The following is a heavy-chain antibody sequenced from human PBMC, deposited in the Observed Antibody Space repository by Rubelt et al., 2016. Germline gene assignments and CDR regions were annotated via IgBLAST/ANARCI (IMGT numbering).Heavy chain of an antibody. D-gene: IGHD6-13*01. CDR1: GGSISSSSYY. Sequence: QLQLQESGPGLVKPSETLSLTCTVSGGSISSSSYYWGWIRQPPGKGLEWIGSIYYSGSTYYNPSLQVRVTISVDPSKNQFSLKLSSVTAADTAVYYCARVEAAARRLQDWFDPWGQGTLVTVSS. CDR3: ARVEAAARRLQDWFDP. CDR2: IYYSGST. J-gene: IGHJ5*02. V-gene: IGHV4-39*01.